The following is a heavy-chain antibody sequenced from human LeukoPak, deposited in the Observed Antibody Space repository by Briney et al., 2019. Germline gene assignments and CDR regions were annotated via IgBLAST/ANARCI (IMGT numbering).Heavy chain of an antibody. D-gene: IGHD6-13*01. CDR1: GFTFSSYA. J-gene: IGHJ4*02. CDR3: AKTRPLDSSSWSHGDY. CDR2: ISGSGDST. V-gene: IGHV3-23*01. Sequence: GGSLRLSCAASGFTFSSYAMHWVRQAPGKGLEWVSAISGSGDSTYYGDSVKGRFTISRDNSKNTLYLQMNSLRAEDTAVYYCAKTRPLDSSSWSHGDYWGQGTLVTVSS.